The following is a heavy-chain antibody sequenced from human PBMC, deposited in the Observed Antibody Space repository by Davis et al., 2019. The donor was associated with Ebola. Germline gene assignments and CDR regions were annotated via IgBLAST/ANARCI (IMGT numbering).Heavy chain of an antibody. D-gene: IGHD3-16*02. CDR2: ISSDGRNK. CDR1: GFTLSIYT. CDR3: AREGVVIAFGGVIVIRPY. Sequence: PGGSLRLSCAASGFTLSIYTMHWVRQAPGKGLEWVAAISSDGRNKHYADSVRGRVVISRDTSKDTLYLPMSGLRAEDTAVYYCAREGVVIAFGGVIVIRPYWGQGTLVTVSS. V-gene: IGHV3-30*09. J-gene: IGHJ4*02.